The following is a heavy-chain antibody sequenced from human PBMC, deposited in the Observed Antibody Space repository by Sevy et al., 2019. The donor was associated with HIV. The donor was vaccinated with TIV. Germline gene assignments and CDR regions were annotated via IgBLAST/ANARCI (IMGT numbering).Heavy chain of an antibody. CDR2: ISSSGSTI. CDR3: ARPHYYDSSGYYREDYFDY. Sequence: GGSLRLSCAASGFTFSSYEMNWVRQAPGKGLEWVSYISSSGSTIYYADSVKGRFTISRDNAKNSLYLQMNSLRAEDTAVYYCARPHYYDSSGYYREDYFDYWGQRTLVTVSS. CDR1: GFTFSSYE. J-gene: IGHJ4*02. D-gene: IGHD3-22*01. V-gene: IGHV3-48*03.